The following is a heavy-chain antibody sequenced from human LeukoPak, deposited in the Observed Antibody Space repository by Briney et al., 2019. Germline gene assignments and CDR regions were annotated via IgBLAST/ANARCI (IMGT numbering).Heavy chain of an antibody. D-gene: IGHD3-10*01. Sequence: GGSLRLSRAASGFTFSSYSMNWVRQAPGKGWGGVPYFGSISSTIYYADSVKGRFTISRDNAKNSLYLQMNSLRAEDTAVYYCARDGEYYYGSGSYYNWFDPWGQGTLVTVSS. CDR1: GFTFSSYS. V-gene: IGHV3-48*01. CDR3: ARDGEYYYGSGSYYNWFDP. CDR2: FGSISSTI. J-gene: IGHJ5*02.